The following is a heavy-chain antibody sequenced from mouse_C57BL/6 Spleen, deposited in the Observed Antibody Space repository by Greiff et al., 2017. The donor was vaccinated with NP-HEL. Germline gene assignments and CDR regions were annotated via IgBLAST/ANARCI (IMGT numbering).Heavy chain of an antibody. CDR2: IYPGDGDT. CDR1: GYAFSSSW. Sequence: QVQLQQSGPELVKPGASVKISCKASGYAFSSSWMNWVKQRPGKGLEWIGRIYPGDGDTNYNGKFKGKATLTADKSSSTAYMQLSSLTSEDSAVYFCAREIHGYYYAMDYWGQGTSVTVSS. D-gene: IGHD2-2*01. J-gene: IGHJ4*01. CDR3: AREIHGYYYAMDY. V-gene: IGHV1-82*01.